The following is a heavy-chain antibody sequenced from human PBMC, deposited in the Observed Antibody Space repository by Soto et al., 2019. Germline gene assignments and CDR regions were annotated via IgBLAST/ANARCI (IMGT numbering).Heavy chain of an antibody. J-gene: IGHJ4*02. CDR2: ISGSGGST. CDR3: AGRTSGWYFDY. V-gene: IGHV3-23*01. Sequence: EVQLLESGGGLVQPGGSLRLSCTASGFTFSSYAMNWVRQAPGKGLEWVSVISGSGGSTYYADSVKGRFTISRDNSKNTLYLHMNSLRAKDTAVYYCAGRTSGWYFDYWGQGTLVTVSS. CDR1: GFTFSSYA. D-gene: IGHD6-19*01.